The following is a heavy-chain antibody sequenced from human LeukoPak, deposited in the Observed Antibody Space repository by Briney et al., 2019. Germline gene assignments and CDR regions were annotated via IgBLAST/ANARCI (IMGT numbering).Heavy chain of an antibody. CDR3: ARGVNNWNVDYYYYMDV. J-gene: IGHJ6*03. Sequence: SETLSLTCTVSGGSISSSSYYWGWIRQPPGKGLEWIGSIYYSGSTYYNPSLKSRVTISVDTSKNQFSLKLSSVTAADTAVYYCARGVNNWNVDYYYYMDVWGKGTTVTVSS. CDR2: IYYSGST. V-gene: IGHV4-39*07. D-gene: IGHD1-20*01. CDR1: GGSISSSSYY.